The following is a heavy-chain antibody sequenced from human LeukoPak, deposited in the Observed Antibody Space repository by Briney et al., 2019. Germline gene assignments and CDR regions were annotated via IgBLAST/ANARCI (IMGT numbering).Heavy chain of an antibody. CDR1: GYTFTSYY. CDR3: ARSVKNTSPIANFDY. J-gene: IGHJ4*02. Sequence: ASVKVSCKASGYTFTSYYMHWVRQAPGQGLEWMGIINPSGGSTSYAQKFQGRVTMTRDTSTSTVYMELSSLRSEDTAVYYCARSVKNTSPIANFDYWGQGTLVTVSS. CDR2: INPSGGST. V-gene: IGHV1-46*01. D-gene: IGHD2-2*01.